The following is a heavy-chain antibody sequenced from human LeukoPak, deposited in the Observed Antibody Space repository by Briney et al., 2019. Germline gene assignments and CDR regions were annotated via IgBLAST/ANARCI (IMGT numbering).Heavy chain of an antibody. D-gene: IGHD6-13*01. J-gene: IGHJ6*02. CDR2: MNPNNGNT. Sequence: GASVKVSCKASGYTFTSYDINWVRQATGQGLEWMGWMNPNNGNTGYAQKFQGRVTMTRNTSISTAYMELSSLRSEDTAVYYCARVYSSSWYYYYYYGMDVWGQGTTVTVSS. V-gene: IGHV1-8*01. CDR1: GYTFTSYD. CDR3: ARVYSSSWYYYYYYGMDV.